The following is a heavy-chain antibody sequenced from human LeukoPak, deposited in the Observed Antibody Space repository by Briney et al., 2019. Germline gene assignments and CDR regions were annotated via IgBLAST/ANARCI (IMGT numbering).Heavy chain of an antibody. J-gene: IGHJ3*02. D-gene: IGHD3-3*01. V-gene: IGHV4-39*01. CDR2: IYYSGST. Sequence: SETLSLTCTVSGGSISSYYWGWIRQPPGKGLEWIGSIYYSGSTYYNPSLKSRVTISVDTSKNQFSLKLSSVTAADTAVYYCARRKDDFWSGYYLDAFDIWGQGTMVTVSS. CDR1: GGSISSYY. CDR3: ARRKDDFWSGYYLDAFDI.